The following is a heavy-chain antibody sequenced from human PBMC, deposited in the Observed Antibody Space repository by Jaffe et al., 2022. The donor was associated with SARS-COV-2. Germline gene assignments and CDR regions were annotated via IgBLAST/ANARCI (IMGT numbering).Heavy chain of an antibody. V-gene: IGHV6-1*01. D-gene: IGHD3-22*01. Sequence: QVQLQQSGPGLVKPSQTLSLTCAISGDSVSSNSAAWNWIRQSPSRGLEWLGRTYYRSKWYNDYAVSVKSRITINPDTSKNQFSLQLNSVTPEDTAVYSCARSVGSATYNSSGFYYSYYYYMDVWGKGTTVTVSS. J-gene: IGHJ6*03. CDR3: ARSVGSATYNSSGFYYSYYYYMDV. CDR2: TYYRSKWYN. CDR1: GDSVSSNSAA.